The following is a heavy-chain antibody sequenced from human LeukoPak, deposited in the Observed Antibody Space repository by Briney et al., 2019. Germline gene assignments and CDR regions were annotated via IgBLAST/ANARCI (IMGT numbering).Heavy chain of an antibody. CDR3: ARDPTISQYYYDSSGYQGWFDP. V-gene: IGHV1-18*01. J-gene: IGHJ5*02. CDR1: GYTFTSYG. D-gene: IGHD3-22*01. Sequence: ASVKVSCKASGYTFTSYGISWVRQAPGQGLEWMGWISAYNGNTNYAQKLQGRVTMTRDTSISTAYMELSRLRSDDTAVYYCARDPTISQYYYDSSGYQGWFDPWGQGTLVTVSS. CDR2: ISAYNGNT.